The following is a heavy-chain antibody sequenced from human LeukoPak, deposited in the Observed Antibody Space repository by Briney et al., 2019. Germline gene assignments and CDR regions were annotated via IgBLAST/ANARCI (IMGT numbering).Heavy chain of an antibody. CDR1: GFTFSSYA. CDR3: AREYGDYLGAFDI. D-gene: IGHD4-17*01. J-gene: IGHJ3*02. Sequence: PGRSLRLSCAASGFTFSSYAMHWVRQAPGKGLEWVAVISYDGSNKYYADSVKGRFTISRDNSKNTLYLQMNSLRAGDTAVYYCAREYGDYLGAFDIWGQGTMVTVSS. V-gene: IGHV3-30*04. CDR2: ISYDGSNK.